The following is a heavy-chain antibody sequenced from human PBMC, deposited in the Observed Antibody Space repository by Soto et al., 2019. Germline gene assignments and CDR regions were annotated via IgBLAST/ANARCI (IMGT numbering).Heavy chain of an antibody. CDR2: ISSSSSYI. Sequence: EVQLVESGGGLVKPGGSLRLSCAASGFTFSSYSMNWVRQAPGKGLEWVSSISSSSSYIYYADSGKGRFNISRDNDKNSLYLQMNSLRAEDPAVYYCARMRSYDRSGYYCYWGHGTLVTVSS. CDR1: GFTFSSYS. D-gene: IGHD3-22*01. J-gene: IGHJ4*01. CDR3: ARMRSYDRSGYYCY. V-gene: IGHV3-21*01.